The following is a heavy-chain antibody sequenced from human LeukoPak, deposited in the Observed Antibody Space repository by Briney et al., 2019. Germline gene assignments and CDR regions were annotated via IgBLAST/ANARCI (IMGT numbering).Heavy chain of an antibody. CDR3: ARDKWGDYYDEGFQH. CDR2: ISSSSSYI. J-gene: IGHJ1*01. D-gene: IGHD3-22*01. Sequence: GGSLRLSCAASGFTFSSYSMNWVRQAPGKGLEWVSSISSSSSYIYYADSVKGRFTISRDNAKNSLYLQMNSLRAEDTAVYYCARDKWGDYYDEGFQHWGQGTLVTVSS. CDR1: GFTFSSYS. V-gene: IGHV3-21*01.